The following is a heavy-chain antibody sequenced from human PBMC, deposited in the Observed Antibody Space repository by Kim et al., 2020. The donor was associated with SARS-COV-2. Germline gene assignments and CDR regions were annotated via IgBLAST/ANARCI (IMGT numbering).Heavy chain of an antibody. CDR3: ARWGENSDYYDSSGPDAFDI. D-gene: IGHD3-22*01. V-gene: IGHV1-69*13. Sequence: SVKVSCKASGGTFSSYAISWVRQAPGQGLEWMGGIIPIFGTANYAQKFQGRVTITVDESTSTAYMELSSLRSEDTAVYYCARWGENSDYYDSSGPDAFDIWGQGTMVTVSS. J-gene: IGHJ3*02. CDR2: IIPIFGTA. CDR1: GGTFSSYA.